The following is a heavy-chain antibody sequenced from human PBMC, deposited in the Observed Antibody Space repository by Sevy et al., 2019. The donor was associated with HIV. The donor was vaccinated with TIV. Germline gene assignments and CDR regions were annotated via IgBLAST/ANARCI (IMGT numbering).Heavy chain of an antibody. V-gene: IGHV5-51*01. Sequence: GESLKISCKGSGYKFTSYWIGWVRQMPGKGLEWMGIIYPGDSDTRYSPSFQGQVTISADKSTNTAYLQWSSLKASDSAMYYCARQYYGWGAYYNSFCDNWGQGTLVTVSS. CDR2: IYPGDSDT. CDR3: ARQYYGWGAYYNSFCDN. J-gene: IGHJ1*01. D-gene: IGHD3-10*01. CDR1: GYKFTSYW.